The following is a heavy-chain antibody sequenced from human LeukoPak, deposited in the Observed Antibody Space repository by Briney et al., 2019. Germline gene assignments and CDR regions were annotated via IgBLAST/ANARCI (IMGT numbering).Heavy chain of an antibody. CDR2: IRYDGSNK. D-gene: IGHD1-26*01. CDR3: AKGGSGSYSGAFDI. J-gene: IGHJ3*02. Sequence: GGSLRLSCAASGFTFSSYGMHWVRQAPGKGLEWVAVIRYDGSNKYYADSVKGRFTISRDNSKNTLYLQINSLRVEDTAVYYCAKGGSGSYSGAFDIWGQGTMVTVSS. V-gene: IGHV3-30*02. CDR1: GFTFSSYG.